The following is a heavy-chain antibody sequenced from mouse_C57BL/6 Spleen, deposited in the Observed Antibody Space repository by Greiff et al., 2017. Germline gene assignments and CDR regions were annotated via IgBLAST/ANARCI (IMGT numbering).Heavy chain of an antibody. CDR2: IDPETGGT. CDR3: TRWLLPY. D-gene: IGHD2-3*01. J-gene: IGHJ2*01. Sequence: VQLQESGAELVRPGASVTLSCKASGYTFTDYEMHWVKQTPVHGLEWIGAIDPETGGTAYNQKFKGKAILTADKSSSTAYMELRSLTSEDSAVYYCTRWLLPYWGQGTTLTVSS. V-gene: IGHV1-15*01. CDR1: GYTFTDYE.